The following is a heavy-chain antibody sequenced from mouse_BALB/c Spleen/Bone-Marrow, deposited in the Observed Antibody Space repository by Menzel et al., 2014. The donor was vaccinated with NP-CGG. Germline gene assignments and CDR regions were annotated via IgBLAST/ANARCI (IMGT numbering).Heavy chain of an antibody. CDR1: GYTFTSYW. CDR3: TRSYGSSYEYYFDY. Sequence: QVHVKQSGAELVRPGASVKLSCKASGYTFTSYWINWVKQRPGQGLEWIGNIYPSDSYTNYNQKFKGKATLTVDESSSTAYMQLSSPTSEDSAVYYCTRSYGSSYEYYFDYWGQGTTLTVSS. D-gene: IGHD1-1*01. J-gene: IGHJ2*01. CDR2: IYPSDSYT. V-gene: IGHV1-69*02.